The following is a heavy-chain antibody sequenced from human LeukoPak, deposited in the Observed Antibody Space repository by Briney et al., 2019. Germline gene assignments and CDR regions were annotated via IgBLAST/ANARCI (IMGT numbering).Heavy chain of an antibody. V-gene: IGHV4-38-2*02. D-gene: IGHD6-6*01. CDR1: GYSISSGYY. CDR3: ARVPKVAARYFDY. Sequence: SETLSLTCTVSGYSISSGYYWGWIRQPPGKGLEWIGSIYHSGSTYYNPSLKSRVTISVDTSKNQFSLKLSSVTAADTAVYYCARVPKVAARYFDYWGQGTLVTVSS. CDR2: IYHSGST. J-gene: IGHJ4*02.